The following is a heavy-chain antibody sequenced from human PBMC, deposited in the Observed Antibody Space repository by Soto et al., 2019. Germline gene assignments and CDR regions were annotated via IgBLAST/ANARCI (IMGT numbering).Heavy chain of an antibody. CDR1: GGSVSSSSYY. J-gene: IGHJ6*02. CDR3: ARRKGALRILYYYGMDV. V-gene: IGHV4-61*01. Sequence: SETLSLTCTVSGGSVSSSSYYWSWIRQPPGKGLEWIGYIYYNGNTNYNPSLKSRVTISVDTSKNQFSLKLTSVTAADTAVYYCARRKGALRILYYYGMDVWGQGTTVTVSS. D-gene: IGHD4-17*01. CDR2: IYYNGNT.